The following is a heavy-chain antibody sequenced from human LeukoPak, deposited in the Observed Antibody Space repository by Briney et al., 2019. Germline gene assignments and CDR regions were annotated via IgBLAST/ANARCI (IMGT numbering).Heavy chain of an antibody. CDR2: IYPGDSDT. CDR1: GYSFTSYR. D-gene: IGHD2-15*01. Sequence: GESLKISCKGSGYSFTSYRIGWVRQMPGKGLEWMGIIYPGDSDTRYSPSFQGQVTISADKSTSTAYLQWSSLKASDTAMYYCARLLGYCSGGSCYYQSRGTFDYWGQGTLVTVSS. V-gene: IGHV5-51*01. CDR3: ARLLGYCSGGSCYYQSRGTFDY. J-gene: IGHJ4*02.